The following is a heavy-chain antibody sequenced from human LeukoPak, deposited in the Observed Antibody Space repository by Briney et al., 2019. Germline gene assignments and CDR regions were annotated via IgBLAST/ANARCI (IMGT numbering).Heavy chain of an antibody. D-gene: IGHD3-22*01. CDR3: ATPSAQISHSSGYYSA. Sequence: ASVKVSCKASGYTFTNYDINWVRQAPGQGLAWMGWMNPDSGNTGYAQQFQGRVTMTRDTPISTAYMELSGLRTDDTAVYYCATPSAQISHSSGYYSAWGQGTLVTVSS. J-gene: IGHJ5*02. CDR2: MNPDSGNT. CDR1: GYTFTNYD. V-gene: IGHV1-8*01.